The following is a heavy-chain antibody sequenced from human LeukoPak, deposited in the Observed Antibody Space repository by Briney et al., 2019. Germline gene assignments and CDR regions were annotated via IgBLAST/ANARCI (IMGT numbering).Heavy chain of an antibody. D-gene: IGHD2-15*01. J-gene: IGHJ4*02. V-gene: IGHV4-39*01. Sequence: PSETLSLTCTVSGGSISSSSYYWGWIRQPPGTGLEWIGSIYYSGSTYYNPSLKSRVTISVDTSKNQFSLKLSSVTAADTAVYYCARHDVVVAATSFDYWGQGTLVTVSS. CDR1: GGSISSSSYY. CDR2: IYYSGST. CDR3: ARHDVVVAATSFDY.